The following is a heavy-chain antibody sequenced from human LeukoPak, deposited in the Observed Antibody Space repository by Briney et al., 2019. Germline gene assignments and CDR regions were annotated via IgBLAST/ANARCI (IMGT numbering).Heavy chain of an antibody. CDR3: ATPRPYSSGWYLCY. J-gene: IGHJ4*02. CDR1: GYTFTELS. CDR2: FDPEDGET. D-gene: IGHD6-19*01. Sequence: ASVKVSCKVSGYTFTELSMHWVRQAPGKGLEWMGGFDPEDGETIYAQKFQGRVTMTEDTSTDTAYMELSSLRSEDTAVYYCATPRPYSSGWYLCYWGQGTLVTVSS. V-gene: IGHV1-24*01.